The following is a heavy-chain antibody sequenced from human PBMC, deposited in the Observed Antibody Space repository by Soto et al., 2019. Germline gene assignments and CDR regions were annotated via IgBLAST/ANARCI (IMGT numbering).Heavy chain of an antibody. Sequence: ASVKVSCKASGFTFTSYIFTWVRQAPGQELEWMGWISAHNGITNYAQNLQGRVTMTTDTSTTTAYMALRSLRSDDTAVYYCGRPEVTFRVVNNGFDPWGQGTLVTVPS. V-gene: IGHV1-18*04. D-gene: IGHD3-3*01. CDR2: ISAHNGIT. CDR1: GFTFTSYI. CDR3: GRPEVTFRVVNNGFDP. J-gene: IGHJ5*02.